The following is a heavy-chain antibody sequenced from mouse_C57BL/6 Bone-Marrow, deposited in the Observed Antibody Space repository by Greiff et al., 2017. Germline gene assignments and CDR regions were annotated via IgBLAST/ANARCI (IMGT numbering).Heavy chain of an antibody. J-gene: IGHJ3*01. CDR2: IYPGSGST. V-gene: IGHV1-55*01. CDR3: AREGITTVGGFAY. Sequence: QVHVKQPGAELVKPGASVKMSCKASGYTFTSYWITWVKQRPGQGLEWIGDIYPGSGSTNYNEKFKSKATLTVDTSSRTAYMQLSSLTSEDSAVYYCAREGITTVGGFAYWGQGTLVTVSA. CDR1: GYTFTSYW. D-gene: IGHD1-1*01.